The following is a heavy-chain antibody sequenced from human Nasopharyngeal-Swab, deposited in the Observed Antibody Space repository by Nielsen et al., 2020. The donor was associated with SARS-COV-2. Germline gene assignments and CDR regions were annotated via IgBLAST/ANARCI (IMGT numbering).Heavy chain of an antibody. CDR2: ISSSSSYI. D-gene: IGHD3-3*01. CDR3: ARVDADYDFWSGSKSGLFDY. Sequence: GGSLRLSCAASGFTFSSYSMNWVRQAPGKGLEWVSSISSSSSYIYYADSVGGRFTISRDNAKNSLYLQMNSLRAEDTAVYYCARVDADYDFWSGSKSGLFDYWGQGTLDTVSS. V-gene: IGHV3-21*01. CDR1: GFTFSSYS. J-gene: IGHJ4*02.